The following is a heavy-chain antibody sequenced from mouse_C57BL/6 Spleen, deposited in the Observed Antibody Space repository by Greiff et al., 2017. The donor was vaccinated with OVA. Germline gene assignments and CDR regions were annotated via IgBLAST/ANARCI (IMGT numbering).Heavy chain of an antibody. CDR1: GFTFSDYG. CDR3: ARADYDGYYAMDY. V-gene: IGHV5-17*01. CDR2: ISSGSSTI. Sequence: DVQLVESGGGLVKPGGSLKLSCAASGFTFSDYGMHWVRQAPEKGLEWVAYISSGSSTIYYADTVKGRFTISRDNAKNTLFLQMTSLRSEDTAMYYCARADYDGYYAMDYWGQGTSVTVSS. J-gene: IGHJ4*01. D-gene: IGHD2-4*01.